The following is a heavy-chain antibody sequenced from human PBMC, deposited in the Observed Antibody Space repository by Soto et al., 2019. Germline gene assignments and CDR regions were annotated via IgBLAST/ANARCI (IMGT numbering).Heavy chain of an antibody. J-gene: IGHJ6*03. D-gene: IGHD3-10*01. CDR3: ARGLLLWYGELSRRGDHYYYLDV. CDR2: INDSGST. Sequence: QVQLQQWGAGLLKPSEILSLTCAVSGGSLSGYQWSWIRQSPGKGLEWIGEINDSGSTTYNSSLKSRATMSLDTSKKQVSLKLSSVTAADTAVYYCARGLLLWYGELSRRGDHYYYLDVWGKGTTVTVSS. V-gene: IGHV4-34*01. CDR1: GGSLSGYQ.